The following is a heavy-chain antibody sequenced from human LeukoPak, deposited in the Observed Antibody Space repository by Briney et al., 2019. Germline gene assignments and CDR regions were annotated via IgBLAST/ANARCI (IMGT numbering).Heavy chain of an antibody. D-gene: IGHD1-26*01. CDR3: ARDSPTRFAY. J-gene: IGHJ4*02. Sequence: GGSLRLSCAASGFTFSSYSMNWLRQAPGKGLEWVSSISSSSSYIYYADSVKGRFTISRDNAKNSLYLQMNSLRAEDTAVYYCARDSPTRFAYWGQGTLVTVSS. CDR2: ISSSSSYI. CDR1: GFTFSSYS. V-gene: IGHV3-21*01.